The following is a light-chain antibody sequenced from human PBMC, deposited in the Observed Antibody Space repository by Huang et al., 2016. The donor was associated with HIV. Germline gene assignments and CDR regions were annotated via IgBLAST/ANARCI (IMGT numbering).Light chain of an antibody. CDR3: QQYGNTPPKT. V-gene: IGKV3-20*01. Sequence: EIVLTQSPGTLSWSPGESATLPFRASQSVSNNYLAWYQQKPGQAPRLLIYGASSRATGIPDRFSGSGSGTDFTLTVTRLEHEDFAVYYCQQYGNTPPKTFGQGTKVEIK. CDR2: GAS. J-gene: IGKJ1*01. CDR1: QSVSNNY.